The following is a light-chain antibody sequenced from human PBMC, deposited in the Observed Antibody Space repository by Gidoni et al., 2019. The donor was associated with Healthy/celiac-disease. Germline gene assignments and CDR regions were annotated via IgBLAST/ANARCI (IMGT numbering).Light chain of an antibody. Sequence: EIVLTQSPATLSLSPGERATLSCRDSQSVSSYVAWYQQKPGQAPRLLIYDASNRATGIPARFSGSGSGTDFTLTISSLEPEDLAVYYCQQRSNWPTFGPGTKVDIK. CDR1: QSVSSY. J-gene: IGKJ3*01. CDR3: QQRSNWPT. CDR2: DAS. V-gene: IGKV3-11*01.